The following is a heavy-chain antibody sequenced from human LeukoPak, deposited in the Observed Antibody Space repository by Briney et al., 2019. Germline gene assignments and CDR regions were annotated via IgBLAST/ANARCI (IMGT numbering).Heavy chain of an antibody. CDR3: ARHIRGYSYGPFDY. CDR2: IYYSGST. J-gene: IGHJ4*02. CDR1: GGSISSYY. D-gene: IGHD5-18*01. Sequence: SETLSLTCTVSGGSISSYYWSCIRQPPGQGLEWIGYIYYSGSTNYNPSLKSRVTISVDTSKNQFSLKLTSVTAADTAVYYCARHIRGYSYGPFDYWGQGSLVTVSS. V-gene: IGHV4-59*08.